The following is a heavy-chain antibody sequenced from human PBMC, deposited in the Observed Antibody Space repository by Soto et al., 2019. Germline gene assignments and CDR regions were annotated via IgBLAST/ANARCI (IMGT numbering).Heavy chain of an antibody. CDR3: ARTSGVYGGAFDI. J-gene: IGHJ3*02. CDR2: IKQDGSEK. D-gene: IGHD2-8*01. V-gene: IGHV3-7*01. Sequence: EVQLVESGGGLVQPGGSLRLSCAASGFTFSSYWMSWVRQAPGKGLEWVANIKQDGSEKYYVDSVKGRFTISRDNAKNSLYLQMNSLRAEDAAVYYCARTSGVYGGAFDIWGQGTMVTVSS. CDR1: GFTFSSYW.